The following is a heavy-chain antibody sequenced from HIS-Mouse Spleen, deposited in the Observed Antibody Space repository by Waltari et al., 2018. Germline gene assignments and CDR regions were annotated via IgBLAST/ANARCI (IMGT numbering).Heavy chain of an antibody. CDR1: GGSISSSSYY. V-gene: IGHV4-39*07. Sequence: QLQLQESGPGLVKPSETLSLTCTVSGGSISSSSYYWGWIRQPPGKGLGWIVSIYYSGRNYSNPSLKSRVTISVDTSKNQCSLKLSSVTAADTAVYYCAREIPYSSSWYDWYFDLWGRGTLVTVSS. D-gene: IGHD6-13*01. CDR2: IYYSGRN. J-gene: IGHJ2*01. CDR3: AREIPYSSSWYDWYFDL.